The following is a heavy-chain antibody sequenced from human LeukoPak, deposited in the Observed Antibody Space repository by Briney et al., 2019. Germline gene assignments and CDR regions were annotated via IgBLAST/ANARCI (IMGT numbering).Heavy chain of an antibody. Sequence: GGSLRLSCAASGFTVSSNYMSWVRQAPGKGLEWVPVIYSGGSTYYADSVKGRFTISRHNSNNTLYLQMNSLRAEDTAVYYCATGSQSYYYYGMDVWGQGTTVTVSS. D-gene: IGHD3-10*01. J-gene: IGHJ6*02. CDR3: ATGSQSYYYYGMDV. CDR1: GFTVSSNY. V-gene: IGHV3-53*04. CDR2: IYSGGST.